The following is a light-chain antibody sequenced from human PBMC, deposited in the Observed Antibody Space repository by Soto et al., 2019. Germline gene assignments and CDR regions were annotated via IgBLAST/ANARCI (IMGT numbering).Light chain of an antibody. CDR1: SGSVSPSYY. CDR3: VLFLGSGLGV. V-gene: IGLV8-61*01. J-gene: IGLJ3*02. CDR2: STN. Sequence: QAVVTQEPSFSVSPGGTVTLTCGLSSGSVSPSYYPTWYQQTPGQPPRTLIYSTNTRSSGVPDRFSGSILGNKAALTITGAQADDESDYYCVLFLGSGLGVFGGGTKLTVL.